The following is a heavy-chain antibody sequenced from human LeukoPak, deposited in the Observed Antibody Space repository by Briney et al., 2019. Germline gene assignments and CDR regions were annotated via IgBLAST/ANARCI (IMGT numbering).Heavy chain of an antibody. J-gene: IGHJ4*02. D-gene: IGHD6-19*01. Sequence: SETLSLTCTVSGGSISSYYWSWIRQPPGKGLEWIGYIYYSGSTNYNPSLKSRVTISVDTSKNQFSLKLSSVTAADTAVYYCARGGKQWRGGNYFDSWGQGTLVAVSS. V-gene: IGHV4-59*12. CDR3: ARGGKQWRGGNYFDS. CDR2: IYYSGST. CDR1: GGSISSYY.